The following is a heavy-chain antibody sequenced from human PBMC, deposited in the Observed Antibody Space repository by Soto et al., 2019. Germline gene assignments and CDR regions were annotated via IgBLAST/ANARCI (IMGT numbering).Heavy chain of an antibody. Sequence: QVQLQESGPGLVKPSGTLSLTCAVSGGSISSGDWWSWVRQPPGKGLEWNGETYHSGSTNCNTSLESRISMSIDKSNNQSSLRLSSVTAADTAVYFCARMGSPWTTVRLDYWGQGTLVTVSS. CDR2: TYHSGST. D-gene: IGHD1-1*01. CDR3: ARMGSPWTTVRLDY. CDR1: GGSISSGDW. J-gene: IGHJ4*02. V-gene: IGHV4-4*02.